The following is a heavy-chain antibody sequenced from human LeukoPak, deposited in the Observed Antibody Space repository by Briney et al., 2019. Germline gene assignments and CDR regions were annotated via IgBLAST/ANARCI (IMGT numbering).Heavy chain of an antibody. J-gene: IGHJ5*01. D-gene: IGHD1-26*01. CDR2: TRNKANSYTT. CDR3: TRVLGGGILWFDY. CDR1: GFTFSDHY. Sequence: GGSLRLSCAASGFTFSDHYMDWVRQAPGKGQEWVGRTRNKANSYTTDYAASVKGRFTVSRDDSKNSLYLQMTSLKAEDTAVYYCTRVLGGGILWFDYWGQGALVTVSS. V-gene: IGHV3-72*01.